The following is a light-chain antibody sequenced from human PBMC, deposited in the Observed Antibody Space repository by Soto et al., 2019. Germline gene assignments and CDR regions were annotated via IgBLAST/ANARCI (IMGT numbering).Light chain of an antibody. V-gene: IGKV1-39*01. J-gene: IGKJ1*01. CDR2: ASS. Sequence: DIQMTQSPSSLSASVGDRVTITCRTSQSISIYLNWYQQIPGKAPKLLIYASSNLHTGVPSRFSGSASGTDFTLPISSLQPEDSATYYCQQTYSNPRTFGQGTKVEIK. CDR3: QQTYSNPRT. CDR1: QSISIY.